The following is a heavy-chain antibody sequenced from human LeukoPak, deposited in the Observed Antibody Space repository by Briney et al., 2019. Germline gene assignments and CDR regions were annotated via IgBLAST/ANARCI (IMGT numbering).Heavy chain of an antibody. CDR1: GYSFISHW. CDR2: IYPGDSDT. J-gene: IGHJ3*02. Sequence: GESLKISCKGSGYSFISHWIGWVRQMPGKGLEWMGIIYPGDSDTRYSPSFQGQVTISADKSTSTAYLQWSSLKASDTAMYYCARHPYCGGDCYDAFDIWGQGTMVTVSS. V-gene: IGHV5-51*01. D-gene: IGHD2-21*02. CDR3: ARHPYCGGDCYDAFDI.